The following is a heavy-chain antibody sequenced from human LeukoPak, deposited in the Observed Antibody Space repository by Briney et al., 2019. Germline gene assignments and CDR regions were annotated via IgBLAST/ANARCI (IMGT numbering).Heavy chain of an antibody. Sequence: SETLSLTCTVSGGSISSYYWSWIRQPAGKGLEWIGYIYYSGSTNYNPSLKSRVTISVDTSKNQFSLKLSSVTAADTAVYYCARSSRGYSSSSFAGPQIFDYWGQGTLVTVSS. V-gene: IGHV4-59*08. D-gene: IGHD6-6*01. CDR3: ARSSRGYSSSSFAGPQIFDY. CDR2: IYYSGST. CDR1: GGSISSYY. J-gene: IGHJ4*02.